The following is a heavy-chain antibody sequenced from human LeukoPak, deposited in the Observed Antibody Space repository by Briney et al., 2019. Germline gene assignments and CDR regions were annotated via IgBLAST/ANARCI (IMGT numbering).Heavy chain of an antibody. CDR3: ARLITMVRGVINYFDY. Sequence: GESLQISCKGSGYSFTSYWIGWVRQMPGKGLEWMGIIYPGDSDTRYSPSFQGQVTISADKSISTAYLQWSSLKASDAAMYYCARLITMVRGVINYFDYWGQGTLVTVSS. D-gene: IGHD3-10*01. J-gene: IGHJ4*02. V-gene: IGHV5-51*01. CDR1: GYSFTSYW. CDR2: IYPGDSDT.